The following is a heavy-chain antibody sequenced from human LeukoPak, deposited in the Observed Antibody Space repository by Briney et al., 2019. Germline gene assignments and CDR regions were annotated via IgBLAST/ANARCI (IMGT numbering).Heavy chain of an antibody. J-gene: IGHJ4*02. CDR1: GFMFSSYW. Sequence: GGSLRLSCAASGFMFSSYWMSWVRQAPGKGLEWVADIKEDGSEKSYVDSVKGRFTISRDNAKNSLYLQMNSLRAEDTAVYYCARGSLVHYYGSGSYRIRAGFDSWGQGTLVTVSS. D-gene: IGHD3-10*01. CDR2: IKEDGSEK. V-gene: IGHV3-7*01. CDR3: ARGSLVHYYGSGSYRIRAGFDS.